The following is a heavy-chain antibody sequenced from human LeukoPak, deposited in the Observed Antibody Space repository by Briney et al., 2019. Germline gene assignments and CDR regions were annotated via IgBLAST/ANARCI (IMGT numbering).Heavy chain of an antibody. CDR2: MNPNSGNT. CDR1: GYTFTSYD. D-gene: IGHD2-2*01. Sequence: GASVKVSCKASGYTFTSYDINWVRQATGQGLEWMGWMNPNSGNTGYAQKFQGRVTMTRNTSISTAYMELSSLRSEDTAVYYCARGGFYCSSTSCYFGGYWFDPWGQGTLVTVSS. V-gene: IGHV1-8*01. CDR3: ARGGFYCSSTSCYFGGYWFDP. J-gene: IGHJ5*02.